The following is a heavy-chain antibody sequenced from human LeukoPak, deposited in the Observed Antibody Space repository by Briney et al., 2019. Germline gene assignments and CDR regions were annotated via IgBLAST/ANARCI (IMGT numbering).Heavy chain of an antibody. Sequence: GGSLILSCAASGFTFSSYAMSWVRQAPGKGLEWVSAISGSGGSTYYADSVKGRFTISRDNSKNPLYLQMNSLRAENTAVYYCAKDRYYYGSGINWFDPWGQGNLVTVSS. V-gene: IGHV3-23*01. CDR2: ISGSGGST. J-gene: IGHJ5*02. CDR1: GFTFSSYA. CDR3: AKDRYYYGSGINWFDP. D-gene: IGHD3-10*01.